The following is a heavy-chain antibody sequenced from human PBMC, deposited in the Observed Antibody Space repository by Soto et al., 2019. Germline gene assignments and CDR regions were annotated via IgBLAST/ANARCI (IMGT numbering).Heavy chain of an antibody. CDR3: AADRECSSTSCYPYNFDY. CDR2: IVVGSGDT. CDR1: GFTFSRSA. V-gene: IGHV1-58*01. J-gene: IGHJ4*02. Sequence: SVKVSCKASGFTFSRSAVQWVRQARGQRLEWIGWIVVGSGDTNYAQKFQERVTITRDMSTSTAYKELSSLRSEDTAVYYCAADRECSSTSCYPYNFDYWGQGTLVTVSS. D-gene: IGHD2-2*01.